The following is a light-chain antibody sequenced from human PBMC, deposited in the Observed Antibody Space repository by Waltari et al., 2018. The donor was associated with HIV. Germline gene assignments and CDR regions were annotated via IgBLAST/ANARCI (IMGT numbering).Light chain of an antibody. Sequence: QSALTQPASVSGSPGQSITISCTRTSSDVATYKLVSWYQQHPGKAPKLMIYEVSKRPSWVCDRFSGSKSGDTASLTISGLQAEDEADYYCCSYVSNVIFGGGTKLTVL. CDR1: SSDVATYKL. CDR3: CSYVSNVI. V-gene: IGLV2-23*02. J-gene: IGLJ2*01. CDR2: EVS.